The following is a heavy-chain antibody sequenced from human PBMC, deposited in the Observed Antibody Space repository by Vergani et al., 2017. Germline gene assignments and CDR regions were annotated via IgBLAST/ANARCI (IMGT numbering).Heavy chain of an antibody. V-gene: IGHV3-9*01. D-gene: IGHD6-6*01. Sequence: EVQLEESGGGLVLPGRSLRLSCVASGFTFAGYAMHWVRQAPGKGLEWVSGISWNSNSIGYADSVKGRFTNSRDNAKNSLYLQMNSLSAEDTALYYCAKDLGTSSGGRWFDPRGQGTLVTVPS. CDR2: ISWNSNSI. CDR1: GFTFAGYA. J-gene: IGHJ5*02. CDR3: AKDLGTSSGGRWFDP.